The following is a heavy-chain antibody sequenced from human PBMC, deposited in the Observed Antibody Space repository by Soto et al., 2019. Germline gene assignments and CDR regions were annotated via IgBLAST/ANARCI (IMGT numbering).Heavy chain of an antibody. CDR2: IGGSSGST. V-gene: IGHV3-23*01. CDR3: AKDRSSTSCYAFDY. J-gene: IGHJ4*02. CDR1: GFTFRSYA. Sequence: PGGSLRLSCAASGFTFRSYAMSWVRQAPGKGLEWVSAIGGSSGSTDYADSVKGRFTISRDNSKNTLFLQMNSLRAEDTAVYCAKDRSSTSCYAFDYWGQGTLVTVSS. D-gene: IGHD2-2*01.